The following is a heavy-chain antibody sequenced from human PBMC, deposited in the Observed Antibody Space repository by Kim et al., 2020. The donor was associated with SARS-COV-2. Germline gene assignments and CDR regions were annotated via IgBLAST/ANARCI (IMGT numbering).Heavy chain of an antibody. CDR2: NTDGTTT. J-gene: IGHJ4*02. Sequence: NTDGTTTLYADSVKGRLTISRDNARSTLYLQVTSLRVEDTAVYYCTRGPFWGQGTLVTVSS. CDR3: TRGPF. V-gene: IGHV3-74*01.